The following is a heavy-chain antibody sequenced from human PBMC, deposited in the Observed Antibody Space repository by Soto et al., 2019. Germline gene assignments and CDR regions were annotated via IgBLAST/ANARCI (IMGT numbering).Heavy chain of an antibody. CDR1: GFTFSRFG. CDR3: AKDITYDSSAYDS. D-gene: IGHD3-22*01. V-gene: IGHV3-23*01. CDR2: LSGGGNPT. J-gene: IGHJ4*02. Sequence: EVQLLESGGGLVQPGGSLRLSCAASGFTFSRFGMSWVRQDPGKGLEWVSGLSGGGNPTYYSESVKGRFTISRDSAKNTLYLQMNSLRTEDTAVYYCAKDITYDSSAYDSWGQGILVTVSS.